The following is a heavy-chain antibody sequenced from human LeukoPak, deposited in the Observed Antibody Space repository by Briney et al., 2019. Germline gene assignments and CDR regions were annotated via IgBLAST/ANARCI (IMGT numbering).Heavy chain of an antibody. J-gene: IGHJ4*02. CDR1: GGTFSGYA. CDR3: ARTPITSGWLDY. V-gene: IGHV1-69*13. Sequence: RASVTVSCTASGGTFSGYAISWVRQAPGQGLEWMGGIIPIFGTANYAQKFQGRVTITADESTSTAYMELSSLRSEDTAVYYCARTPITSGWLDYWGQGTLVTVSS. CDR2: IIPIFGTA. D-gene: IGHD6-19*01.